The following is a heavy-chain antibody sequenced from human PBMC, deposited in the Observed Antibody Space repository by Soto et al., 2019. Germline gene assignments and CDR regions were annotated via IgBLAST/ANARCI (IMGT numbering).Heavy chain of an antibody. J-gene: IGHJ6*02. CDR2: IIPIFGTA. V-gene: IGHV1-69*12. CDR3: ARGPTLIAAAGARYYYGMDV. Sequence: QVQLVQSGAEVKKPGSSVKVSCKASGGTFSSYAISWVRQAPGQGLEWMGGIIPIFGTANYAQKFQGRVTITAGGSTSTAYRELSSLRSEETAVYYCARGPTLIAAAGARYYYGMDVWGQGTTVTVSS. CDR1: GGTFSSYA. D-gene: IGHD6-13*01.